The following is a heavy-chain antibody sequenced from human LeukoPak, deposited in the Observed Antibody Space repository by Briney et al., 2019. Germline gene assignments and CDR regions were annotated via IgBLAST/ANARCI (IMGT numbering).Heavy chain of an antibody. CDR1: GFTFSSYG. V-gene: IGHV3-30*18. D-gene: IGHD4-17*01. J-gene: IGHJ6*02. CDR3: ANNDYGDSSFNVPYYYYGMDV. Sequence: GGSLRLSCAASGFTFSSYGMHWVRQAPGKGLEWVAVISYDGSNKYYADSVKGRFTISRDNSKSTLYLQMNSLRAEDTAVYYCANNDYGDSSFNVPYYYYGMDVWGQGTTVTVSS. CDR2: ISYDGSNK.